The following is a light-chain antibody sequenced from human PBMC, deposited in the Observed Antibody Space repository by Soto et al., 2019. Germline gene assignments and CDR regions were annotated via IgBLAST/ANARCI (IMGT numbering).Light chain of an antibody. Sequence: DIQMTQSPSSLSASVGDRVTITCRASQSISSYLNWYQQKPGKAPKLLIYAASSLHSGIPSRFSGSGPGTEFTLTISSLQPEDFATYYCQQLNSYPHFGQGTRLEIK. V-gene: IGKV1-39*01. J-gene: IGKJ5*01. CDR2: AAS. CDR1: QSISSY. CDR3: QQLNSYPH.